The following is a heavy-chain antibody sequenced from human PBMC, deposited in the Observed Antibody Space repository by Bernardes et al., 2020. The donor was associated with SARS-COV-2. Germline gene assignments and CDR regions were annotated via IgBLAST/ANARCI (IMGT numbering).Heavy chain of an antibody. D-gene: IGHD1-26*01. V-gene: IGHV4-39*01. Sequence: SETLSLTCTVSGGSISSSTYYWGWIRQPPGKGLEWIGNIYYSGSTYYNPSLKSRVTISVDTSKNQFSLKLSSVTAADTAVYYCARRIQLLTHWYFDLWGRGTLVTVSS. CDR2: IYYSGST. CDR1: GGSISSSTYY. CDR3: ARRIQLLTHWYFDL. J-gene: IGHJ2*01.